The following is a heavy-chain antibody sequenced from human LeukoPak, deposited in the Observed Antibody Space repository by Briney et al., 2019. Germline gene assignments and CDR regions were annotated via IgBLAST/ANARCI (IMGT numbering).Heavy chain of an antibody. CDR1: GGSISSYY. CDR2: IYYSGST. Sequence: SETLSLTCTVSGGSISSYYWSWIRQPPGKGLEWIGYIYYSGSTNYNPSLKSRVTISVDTSKNQFSLKLSSVTAADTAVYYCARQERYGSSWYYFDYWGQGTLVTVSS. J-gene: IGHJ4*02. D-gene: IGHD6-13*01. CDR3: ARQERYGSSWYYFDY. V-gene: IGHV4-59*01.